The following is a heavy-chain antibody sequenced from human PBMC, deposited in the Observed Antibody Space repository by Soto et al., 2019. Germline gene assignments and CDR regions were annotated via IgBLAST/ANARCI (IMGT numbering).Heavy chain of an antibody. CDR1: GFTFNNFA. CDR2: ISGTGGST. V-gene: IGHV3-23*01. CDR3: AKTSSASERDSPGW. Sequence: GGALRLSCAASGFTFNNFAMHWVRQVPGKGLGWVAAISGTGGSTLYSDSLGGRFTISRDNSKNILFLQMKSLKAGDTAVYYCAKTSSASERDSPGWWGQGT. J-gene: IGHJ4*02. D-gene: IGHD2-21*01.